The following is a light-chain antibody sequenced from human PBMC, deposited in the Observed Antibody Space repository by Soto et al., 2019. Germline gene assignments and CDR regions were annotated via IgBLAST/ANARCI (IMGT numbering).Light chain of an antibody. Sequence: EIVLTQSPATLSSSPGERATLSCRASQTVNSRLAWYQHKPGQAPRLLIYHTSNRATGIPARFSGSGSGTDFTLTISGLEPEDFAVYYCQQRGSWPQYTFGGGTKVDIK. V-gene: IGKV3-11*01. CDR1: QTVNSR. CDR3: QQRGSWPQYT. J-gene: IGKJ4*01. CDR2: HTS.